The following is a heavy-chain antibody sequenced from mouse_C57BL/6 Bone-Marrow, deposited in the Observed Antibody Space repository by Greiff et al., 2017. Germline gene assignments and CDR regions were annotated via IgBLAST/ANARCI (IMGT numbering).Heavy chain of an antibody. J-gene: IGHJ4*01. CDR3: ARGGLGDY. CDR2: IHPNSGST. CDR1: GYTFTSYW. Sequence: VQLQQSGAELARPGASVKLSCKASGYTFTSYWMHWVKQRPGQGLEWIGMIHPNSGSTNYNEKFKSKATLTVDKSSSTAYMQLSSLTSEDSAVYYCARGGLGDYWGQGTSVTVSS. D-gene: IGHD4-1*01. V-gene: IGHV1-64*01.